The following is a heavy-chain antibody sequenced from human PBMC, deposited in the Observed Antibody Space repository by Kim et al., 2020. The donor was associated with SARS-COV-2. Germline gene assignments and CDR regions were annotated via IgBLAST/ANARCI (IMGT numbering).Heavy chain of an antibody. CDR1: GFTVSSNY. CDR2: IYSGGRT. D-gene: IGHD6-19*01. J-gene: IGHJ4*02. V-gene: IGHV3-53*01. CDR3: ARDSAAVAGIDY. Sequence: GGSLRLSCAASGFTVSSNYMSWVRQAPGKGLEWVSVIYSGGRTYYADSVKGRFTISRDNSKNTLYFQMNSLRAEDTAVYYCARDSAAVAGIDYWGQGTLVTVSS.